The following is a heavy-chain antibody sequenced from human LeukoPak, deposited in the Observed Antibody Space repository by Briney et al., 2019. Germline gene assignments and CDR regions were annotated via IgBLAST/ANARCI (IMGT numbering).Heavy chain of an antibody. CDR1: GGSISSYY. CDR3: ARHPVRLVRGADFDY. CDR2: IYYSGST. Sequence: PSRTLSLTCTVSGGSISSYYWSWIRQPPGKGLEWIGYIYYSGSTNYNPSLKSRVTISVDTSKNQFSLKLSSVTAADTAVYYCARHPVRLVRGADFDYWGQGTLVTVSS. D-gene: IGHD3-10*01. J-gene: IGHJ4*02. V-gene: IGHV4-59*08.